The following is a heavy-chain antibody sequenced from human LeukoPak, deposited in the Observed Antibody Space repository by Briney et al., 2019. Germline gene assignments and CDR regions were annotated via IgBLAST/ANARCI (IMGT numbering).Heavy chain of an antibody. J-gene: IGHJ1*01. Sequence: ASVKISCKVSGYTFTDYYMHWVQQAPGKGLEWMGLVDPEDGETIYAEKFQGRVTITADTSTDTAYMELSSVRSEDTAVDYCSTDYQLLLYGTAIPQHWGQGTLVTVSS. CDR3: STDYQLLLYGTAIPQH. CDR1: GYTFTDYY. V-gene: IGHV1-69-2*01. D-gene: IGHD2-2*01. CDR2: VDPEDGET.